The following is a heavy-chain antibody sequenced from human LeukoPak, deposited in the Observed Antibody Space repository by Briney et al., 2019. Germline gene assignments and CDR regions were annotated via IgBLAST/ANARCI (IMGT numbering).Heavy chain of an antibody. J-gene: IGHJ4*02. D-gene: IGHD6-19*01. V-gene: IGHV3-53*01. CDR2: IYSGGST. CDR1: GFTVSSNY. Sequence: GGSLRLSCVASGFTVSSNYMSWVRQAPGKGLEWVSVIYSGGSTYCADSVKGRFTISRDNSKNTLYLQMNSLRAEDTAVYYCAREHSGVDYWGQGTLVTVSS. CDR3: AREHSGVDY.